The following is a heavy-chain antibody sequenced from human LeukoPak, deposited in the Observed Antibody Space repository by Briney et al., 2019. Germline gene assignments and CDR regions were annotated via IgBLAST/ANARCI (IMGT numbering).Heavy chain of an antibody. J-gene: IGHJ4*02. CDR1: GFTFSSYG. D-gene: IGHD5-18*01. CDR3: AKGAASRGYTYVAN. CDR2: IWYDGSNK. V-gene: IGHV3-33*06. Sequence: GRSLRLSCAASGFTFSSYGMHWVRQAPGKGLEWVAVIWYDGSNKYYADSVKGRFTISRDNSNNTLYLQMNSLRAEDTAVYYCAKGAASRGYTYVANWGQGTLVTVSP.